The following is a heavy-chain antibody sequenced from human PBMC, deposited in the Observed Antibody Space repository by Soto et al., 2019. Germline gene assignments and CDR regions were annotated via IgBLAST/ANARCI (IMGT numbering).Heavy chain of an antibody. D-gene: IGHD1-26*01. Sequence: QVQLVQSGAEVKKPGASVSVSCKASGYTFTNIGISWVRQAPGQGLEWVGWIGPSNGHTNYAQNVQGRVTMTTGTSTTTVYMEMRSLISDDTAVYYCARGFVGTTELDYWGQGTQVTVSS. CDR1: GYTFTNIG. J-gene: IGHJ4*02. CDR3: ARGFVGTTELDY. V-gene: IGHV1-18*01. CDR2: IGPSNGHT.